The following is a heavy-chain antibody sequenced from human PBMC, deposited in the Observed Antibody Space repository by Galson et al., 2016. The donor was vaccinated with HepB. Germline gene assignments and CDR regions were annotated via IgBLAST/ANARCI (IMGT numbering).Heavy chain of an antibody. CDR2: INIGNGHT. CDR1: GYTFINDA. V-gene: IGHV1-3*04. D-gene: IGHD3-10*01. CDR3: ARPGVRGVIGPGVQPFDY. J-gene: IGHJ4*02. Sequence: SVKVSCKASGYTFINDAMHWVRQAPGQRPEWMGWINIGNGHTKYSQKFQGRVTITRDTSASTAYMELSSLRSEDTAVYYCARPGVRGVIGPGVQPFDYWGQGTLVSVSS.